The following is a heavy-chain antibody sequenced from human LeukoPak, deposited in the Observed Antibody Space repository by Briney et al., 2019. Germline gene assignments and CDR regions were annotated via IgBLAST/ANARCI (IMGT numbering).Heavy chain of an antibody. V-gene: IGHV4-31*03. CDR3: ARGITGLSYGAYPPVGTYYYGMDV. Sequence: SQTLSLTCTVSGGSISSGGYCWSWIRQHPGKGLEWLGYIYYSGSTYYNPSLKSRVTISVDTSKNQFSLKLSSVTAADTAVYYCARGITGLSYGAYPPVGTYYYGMDVWGQGTTVTVSS. D-gene: IGHD4-17*01. CDR1: GGSISSGGYC. J-gene: IGHJ6*02. CDR2: IYYSGST.